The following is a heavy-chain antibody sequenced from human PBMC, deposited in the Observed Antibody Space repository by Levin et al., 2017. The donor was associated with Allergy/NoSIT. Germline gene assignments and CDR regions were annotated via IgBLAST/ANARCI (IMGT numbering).Heavy chain of an antibody. CDR2: ISYDGSNK. CDR3: ARDRHYGSGRYYFDY. V-gene: IGHV3-30-3*01. CDR1: GFTFSSYA. Sequence: PGGSLRLSCAASGFTFSSYAMHWVRQAPGKGLEWVAVISYDGSNKYYADSVKGRFTISRDNSKNTLYLQMNSLRAEDTAVYYCARDRHYGSGRYYFDYWGQGTLVTVSS. D-gene: IGHD3-10*01. J-gene: IGHJ4*02.